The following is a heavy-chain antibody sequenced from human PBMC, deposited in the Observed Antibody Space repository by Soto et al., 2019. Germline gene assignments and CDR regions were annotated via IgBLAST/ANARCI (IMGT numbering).Heavy chain of an antibody. D-gene: IGHD4-17*01. CDR3: AREGPGACFDY. CDR1: GGSISSGGYS. V-gene: IGHV4-30-2*01. Sequence: PSETLSLTCAVSGGSISSGGYSWSWIRQPPGKGLEWIGYIYHSGSTYYNPSLKSRVTISVDRSKNQFSLKLSSVTAADTAVYYCAREGPGACFDYWGQGTLVTVSS. J-gene: IGHJ4*02. CDR2: IYHSGST.